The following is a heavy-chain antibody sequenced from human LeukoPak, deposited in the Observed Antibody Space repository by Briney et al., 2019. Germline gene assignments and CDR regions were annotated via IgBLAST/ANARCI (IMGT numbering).Heavy chain of an antibody. D-gene: IGHD6-19*01. CDR3: ARGNSAWYAY. Sequence: SEPLSLTCTVSGGSISSYYWNWIRQPPGKGLEWIGYISYTGSTNYNPSLKSRVTISVDTSKNQFSLKLSSVTAADTAVYYCARGNSAWYAYWGQGTLVTVSS. CDR1: GGSISSYY. J-gene: IGHJ4*02. CDR2: ISYTGST. V-gene: IGHV4-59*01.